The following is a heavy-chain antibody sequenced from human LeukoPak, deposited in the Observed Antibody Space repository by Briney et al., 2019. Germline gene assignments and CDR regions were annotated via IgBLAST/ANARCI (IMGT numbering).Heavy chain of an antibody. D-gene: IGHD6-13*01. J-gene: IGHJ6*02. V-gene: IGHV3-23*01. CDR1: GFTFSSYA. CDR2: ISGSGGST. CDR3: AKDNSSRQDYGMDV. Sequence: PGGSLRLSCAASGFTFSSYAMSWVRQAPGKGLEWVSAISGSGGSTYYADSVKGRFTISRDNSKNTLYLQMSSLRAEDTAVYYCAKDNSSRQDYGMDVWGQGTTVTVSS.